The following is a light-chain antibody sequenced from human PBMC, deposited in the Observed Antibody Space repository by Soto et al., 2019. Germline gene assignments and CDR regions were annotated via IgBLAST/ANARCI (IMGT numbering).Light chain of an antibody. V-gene: IGLV2-8*01. CDR3: SSHGGNSPYV. CDR2: EVN. J-gene: IGLJ1*01. Sequence: QSALTQPPSASGSPGQSVAISCTGTTSDIGGYNYVSWYQQHPGKVPKLMIYEVNKRPSGVPDRFSGSKSGNTASLTVSGLQAQEEADYYCSSHGGNSPYVFGTGTKLTV. CDR1: TSDIGGYNY.